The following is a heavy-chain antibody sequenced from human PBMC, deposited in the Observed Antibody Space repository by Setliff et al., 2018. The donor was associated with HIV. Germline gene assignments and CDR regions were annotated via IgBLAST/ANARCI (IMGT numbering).Heavy chain of an antibody. CDR2: ITWNSGNI. J-gene: IGHJ4*02. D-gene: IGHD3-10*01. V-gene: IGHV3-9*01. CDR3: AKDYGSGTYRYFDY. CDR1: GFTFGDYV. Sequence: GGSLRLSCAASGFTFGDYVMHWVRQAPGKGLEWVSGITWNSGNIRYADSVKGRFTISRDNAKNSLYLQMNSLRAEDTALYYCAKDYGSGTYRYFDYWGQGTLVTVS.